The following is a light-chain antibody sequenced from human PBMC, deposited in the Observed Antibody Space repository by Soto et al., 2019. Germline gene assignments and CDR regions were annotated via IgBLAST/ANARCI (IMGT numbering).Light chain of an antibody. CDR3: QQYSSYWT. J-gene: IGKJ1*01. CDR1: QSITSW. V-gene: IGKV1-5*03. CDR2: KAS. Sequence: DIQMTQSPSTLSASVGDRVTITCRASQSITSWLAWYQQKPGKAPKLLIYKASSLESGVPSRFSGSGSGTEFTLTISRRQPDDFATYYCQQYSSYWTFGQGTKVEIK.